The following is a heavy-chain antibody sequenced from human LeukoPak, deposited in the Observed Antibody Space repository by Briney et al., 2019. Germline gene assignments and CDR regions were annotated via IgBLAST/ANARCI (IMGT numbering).Heavy chain of an antibody. Sequence: QPGGSLRLSCAASGFTFRNYAMSWVRQIPGKGLEWVSGISAGGSRTYYSDSVKGRFTISRDNSKNTLYLQMNSLRAEDTAVYYCAKDMAAYYYYMDVWGKGTTVTVSS. CDR1: GFTFRNYA. CDR3: AKDMAAYYYYMDV. CDR2: ISAGGSRT. J-gene: IGHJ6*03. D-gene: IGHD6-6*01. V-gene: IGHV3-23*01.